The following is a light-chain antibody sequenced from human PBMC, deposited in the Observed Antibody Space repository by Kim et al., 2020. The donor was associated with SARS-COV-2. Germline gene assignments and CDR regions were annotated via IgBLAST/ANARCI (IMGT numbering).Light chain of an antibody. V-gene: IGKV1-39*01. CDR3: QQSYKTAIT. J-gene: IGKJ5*01. CDR2: AAS. Sequence: ASVGDRVTITCRASQSISTYLNWYQQKPGEAPKLLIYAASSLQSGVPSRFSGSGSGTDFTLSISSLQPEDFATYYCQQSYKTAITFGQGTRLEIK. CDR1: QSISTY.